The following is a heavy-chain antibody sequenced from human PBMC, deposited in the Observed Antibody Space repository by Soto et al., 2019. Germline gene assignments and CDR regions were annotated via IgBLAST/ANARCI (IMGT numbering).Heavy chain of an antibody. CDR1: GFTFSGSA. CDR2: IRSKANSYAT. Sequence: EVQLVESGGGLVQPGGSLNLSCAASGFTFSGSAMHWVRQASGKGLEWVGRIRSKANSYATAYAASVKGRFTISRDDSKNTAYLQMNSLKTEDTAVYYCTRPPPYGDYYYYYGMDVWGQGTTVTVSS. V-gene: IGHV3-73*02. CDR3: TRPPPYGDYYYYYGMDV. J-gene: IGHJ6*02. D-gene: IGHD4-17*01.